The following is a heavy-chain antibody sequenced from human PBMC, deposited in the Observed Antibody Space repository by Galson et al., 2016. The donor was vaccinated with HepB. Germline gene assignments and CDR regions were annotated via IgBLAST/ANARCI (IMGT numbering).Heavy chain of an antibody. CDR3: ARPYSGATRKLTHFDL. Sequence: CAISGDSVSSNSATWNWIRQSPSRGLEWLGRTYYRSNWHYDYAVSVKGRITINPDTSKNQFSLQLNSVTPEDTAVYYYARPYSGATRKLTHFDLWGRGTLVTVSS. V-gene: IGHV6-1*01. D-gene: IGHD1-26*01. J-gene: IGHJ2*01. CDR2: TYYRSNWHY. CDR1: GDSVSSNSAT.